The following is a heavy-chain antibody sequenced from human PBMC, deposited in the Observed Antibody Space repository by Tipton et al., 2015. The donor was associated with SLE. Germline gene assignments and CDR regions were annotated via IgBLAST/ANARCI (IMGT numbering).Heavy chain of an antibody. J-gene: IGHJ4*02. CDR3: ARAFRGGVLPFDS. V-gene: IGHV4-4*02. CDR1: GGSISSSNW. Sequence: TLSLTCAVSGGSISSSNWWSWVRQPPGKGLEWIGEIYHSGSTNYNPSLKSRVTISVDKSKNQFSLKLSSVTAADTAVYYCARAFRGGVLPFDSWGQGTLVTVSS. CDR2: IYHSGST. D-gene: IGHD3-16*01.